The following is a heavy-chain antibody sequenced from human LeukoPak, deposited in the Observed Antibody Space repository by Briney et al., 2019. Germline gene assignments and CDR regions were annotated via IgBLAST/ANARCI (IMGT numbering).Heavy chain of an antibody. CDR1: GFNFDDYT. CDR2: IPYDGSNK. Sequence: GGSLRLSCAASGFNFDDYTMHWVRQAPGKGLEWVAVIPYDGSNKYYADSVKGRFTISRDNSKNTLYLQMNSLRAEDTAVYYCAKDLGLLWFGTFDYWGQGILVTVSS. V-gene: IGHV3-30-3*01. D-gene: IGHD3-10*01. CDR3: AKDLGLLWFGTFDY. J-gene: IGHJ4*02.